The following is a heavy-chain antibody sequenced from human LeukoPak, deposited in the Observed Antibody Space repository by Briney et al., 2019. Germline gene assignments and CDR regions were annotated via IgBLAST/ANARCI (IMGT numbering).Heavy chain of an antibody. D-gene: IGHD3-3*01. CDR2: IYYSGGT. CDR3: ARAYYDFWTGYYRPYFFDY. J-gene: IGHJ4*02. CDR1: GGSISSYY. V-gene: IGHV4-59*01. Sequence: SETLSLTCTVSGGSISSYYWSWVRQPPGKGLEWIGYIYYSGGTNYNPSLKSRVTISVDTSKQQFSLNLTSVTAADTAVYYCARAYYDFWTGYYRPYFFDYWGQGTLVTVSS.